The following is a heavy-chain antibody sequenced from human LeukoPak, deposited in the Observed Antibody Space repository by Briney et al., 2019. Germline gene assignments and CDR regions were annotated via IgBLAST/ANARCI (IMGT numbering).Heavy chain of an antibody. CDR1: GGSFSGYY. J-gene: IGHJ4*02. V-gene: IGHV4-34*01. CDR2: INHSGGT. D-gene: IGHD5-12*01. Sequence: PSETLSLTCAVYGGSFSGYYWSWIRQPPGKGLEWIGEINHSGGTNYNPSLKSRVTISVDTSKNQFSLKLSSVTAAETAVYYCAATGWLLGSQLDYWGKGTLVTVSS. CDR3: AATGWLLGSQLDY.